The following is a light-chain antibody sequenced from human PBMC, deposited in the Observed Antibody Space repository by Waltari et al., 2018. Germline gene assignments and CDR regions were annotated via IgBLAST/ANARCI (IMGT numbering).Light chain of an antibody. CDR1: QSISTW. CDR2: KAS. Sequence: DVQMTQYPSTLSASVGDRVTITCRASQSISTWLAWYQQKAGKAPKVLIYKASSLESRVPSRFSGSGSGTAFTLTISSLQPDDFATYYCQQYNSVLWTFGQGTKVEIK. V-gene: IGKV1-5*03. J-gene: IGKJ1*01. CDR3: QQYNSVLWT.